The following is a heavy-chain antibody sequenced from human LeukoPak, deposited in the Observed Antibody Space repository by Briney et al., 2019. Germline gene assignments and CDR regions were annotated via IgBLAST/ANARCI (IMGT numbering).Heavy chain of an antibody. CDR2: IKQDGSEK. CDR1: GFTFSSYW. J-gene: IGHJ4*02. V-gene: IGHV3-7*01. CDR3: ARGGSPVERYFDY. Sequence: GGSLRLSCAASGFTFSSYWMSWVSQAPGKGLEWVANIKQDGSEKYYVDSVKGRFTISRDNAKNSLYLQMNSLRAEDTAVYYCARGGSPVERYFDYWGQGTLVTVSS.